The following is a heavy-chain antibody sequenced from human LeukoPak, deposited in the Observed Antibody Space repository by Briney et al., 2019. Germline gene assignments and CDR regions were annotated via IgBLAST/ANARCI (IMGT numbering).Heavy chain of an antibody. CDR2: IYPGDSDT. Sequence: GEPLKISCKGSGYSFTSYWIGWVRQMPGEGLEWMGIIYPGDSDTRYSPSFQGQVTISADKSISTAYLQWSSLKASDTAMYYCARHSTRFLEWSTLHYWGQGTLVTVSS. CDR1: GYSFTSYW. CDR3: ARHSTRFLEWSTLHY. V-gene: IGHV5-51*01. J-gene: IGHJ4*02. D-gene: IGHD3-3*01.